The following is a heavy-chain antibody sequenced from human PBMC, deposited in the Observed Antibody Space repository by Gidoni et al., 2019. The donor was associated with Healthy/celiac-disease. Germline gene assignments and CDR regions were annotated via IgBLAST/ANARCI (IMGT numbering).Heavy chain of an antibody. CDR1: AFTFRSYG. CDR3: AKGDRRDGYNSMDY. D-gene: IGHD5-12*01. V-gene: IGHV3-30*18. J-gene: IGHJ4*02. CDR2: ISYDGSNK. Sequence: QVQLVESAGGVVQPGRSLRLSCAASAFTFRSYGMHWVRQAPGKGLEWVAVISYDGSNKYYADSVKGRFTISRDNSKNTLYLQMNSLRAEDTAVYYCAKGDRRDGYNSMDYWGQGTLVTVSS.